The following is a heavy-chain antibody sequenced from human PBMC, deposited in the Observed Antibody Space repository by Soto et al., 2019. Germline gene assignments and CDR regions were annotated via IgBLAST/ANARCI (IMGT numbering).Heavy chain of an antibody. D-gene: IGHD3-3*01. V-gene: IGHV2-5*02. CDR1: GFSLTTSGVG. Sequence: GPTQVKPRQTLTLTCTFSGFSLTTSGVGVGWIRQSPGKAPEGLALIYWDDDKRYSPSLKSRLTITKDTSKNQVVLTMADLDPADTATYYCAHRVLRTVFGLVTTTAIYFDFWGQGTPVAVSS. CDR2: IYWDDDK. J-gene: IGHJ4*02. CDR3: AHRVLRTVFGLVTTTAIYFDF.